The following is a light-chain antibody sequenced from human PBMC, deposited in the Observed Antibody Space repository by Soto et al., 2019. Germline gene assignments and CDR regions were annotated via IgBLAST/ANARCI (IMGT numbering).Light chain of an antibody. CDR3: QHLHSYPLA. CDR1: QDISSY. CDR2: DAS. Sequence: DIPLTQSPSFMSASVGDRVTITCRASQDISSYLAWYQQKPGKAPKLLMYDASTLQSGVPSRFSGSGSGTQFTLTISSLQPEDFATYYCQHLHSYPLAFGGGTKVEIK. J-gene: IGKJ4*01. V-gene: IGKV1-9*01.